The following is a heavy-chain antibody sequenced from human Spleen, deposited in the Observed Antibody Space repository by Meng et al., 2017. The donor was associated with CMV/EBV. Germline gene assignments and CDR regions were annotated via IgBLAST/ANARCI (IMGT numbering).Heavy chain of an antibody. Sequence: GGSLRLSCAASGFTFSNAWMRWVRQAPGKGLEWVGRIKSKYNGGTTDYADSVKGRFTVSRDTSENTLHLQMNSLRAEDTAVYYCAKEKVLEGYFDHWGQGALVTVSS. V-gene: IGHV3-15*01. D-gene: IGHD1-1*01. CDR1: GFTFSNAW. J-gene: IGHJ4*02. CDR2: IKSKYNGGTT. CDR3: AKEKVLEGYFDH.